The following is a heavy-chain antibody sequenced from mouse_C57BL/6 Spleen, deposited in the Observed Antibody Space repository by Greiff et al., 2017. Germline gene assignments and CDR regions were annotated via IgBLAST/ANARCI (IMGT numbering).Heavy chain of an antibody. CDR2: INPSSGYT. CDR3: ARVATGDY. J-gene: IGHJ2*01. V-gene: IGHV1-4*01. Sequence: QVPLQQSGAELARPGASVKMSCKASGYTFTSYAMHWVKQRPGQGLEWIGYINPSSGYTKYNQKFKDKATLTADKSSSTAYMQLSSLTSEDSAVYYCARVATGDYWGQGTTLTVSS. CDR1: GYTFTSYA.